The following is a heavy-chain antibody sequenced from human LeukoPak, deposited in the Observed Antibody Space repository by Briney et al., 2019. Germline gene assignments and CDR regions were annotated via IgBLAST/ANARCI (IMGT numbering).Heavy chain of an antibody. D-gene: IGHD6-13*01. CDR2: IYTSGST. V-gene: IGHV4-4*07. Sequence: RPSETLSLTCTVSGGSISSYYWSWIRQPAGKGLEWIGRIYTSGSTNYNPSLKSRVTMSVDTSKNQFSLKLSSVTAGDTAVYYCAREIAAAGFDAFDIWGQGTMVTVSS. J-gene: IGHJ3*02. CDR3: AREIAAAGFDAFDI. CDR1: GGSISSYY.